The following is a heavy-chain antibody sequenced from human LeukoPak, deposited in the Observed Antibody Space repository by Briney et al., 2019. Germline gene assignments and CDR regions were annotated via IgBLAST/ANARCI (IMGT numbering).Heavy chain of an antibody. V-gene: IGHV1-69*04. Sequence: GASVKVSCKASGGTFSSYTISWVRQAPGQGLEWMGRIIPILGIANYAQNFQGRVTITADKSTSTAYMELSSLRSEDTAVYYCARDSSDYGDPQDAFDIWGQGTMVTVSS. J-gene: IGHJ3*02. D-gene: IGHD4-17*01. CDR1: GGTFSSYT. CDR3: ARDSSDYGDPQDAFDI. CDR2: IIPILGIA.